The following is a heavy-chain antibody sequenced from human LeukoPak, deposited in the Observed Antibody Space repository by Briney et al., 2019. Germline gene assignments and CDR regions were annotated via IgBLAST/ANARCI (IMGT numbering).Heavy chain of an antibody. CDR2: TYYRESG. CDR1: GGSINSADYY. D-gene: IGHD2-8*02. V-gene: IGHV4-30-4*01. CDR3: ATRSRLVAFDI. Sequence: SQTLSLTCTVSGGSINSADYYWTWVRQPPGKGLEWIGYTYYRESGHYNPSLESRVTISVDTSKNQFSLRLSSVTAADTAVYYCATRSRLVAFDIWGQGTMVTVSS. J-gene: IGHJ3*02.